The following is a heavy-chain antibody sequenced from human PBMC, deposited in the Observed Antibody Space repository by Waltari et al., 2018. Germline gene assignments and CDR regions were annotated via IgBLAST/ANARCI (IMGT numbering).Heavy chain of an antibody. CDR3: ARPYSSGWYINFDY. J-gene: IGHJ4*02. CDR1: GFTFSSYS. Sequence: EVQLVESGGGLVQPGGSLRLSCTASGFTFSSYSMVGVRQAPGKGLEWVATIKQDGSESYYVDSVKGRFTFSRDNAKNSLYLQMNSLRAEDTAVYYCARPYSSGWYINFDYWGQGTLVTVSS. D-gene: IGHD6-19*01. CDR2: IKQDGSES. V-gene: IGHV3-7*01.